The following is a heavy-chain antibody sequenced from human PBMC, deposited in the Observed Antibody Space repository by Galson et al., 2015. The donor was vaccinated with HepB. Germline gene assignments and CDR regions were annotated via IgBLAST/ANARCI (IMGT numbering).Heavy chain of an antibody. CDR2: INPNSGGT. CDR1: GYTFTGYY. D-gene: IGHD3-16*02. Sequence: SVKVSCKASGYTFTGYYMHWVRQAPGQGLEWMGRINPNSGGTNYAQKFQGRVTMTRDTSISTAYMELSRLRSDDTAVYYCARALITFGGVIGYWGQGTLVTVSS. J-gene: IGHJ4*02. CDR3: ARALITFGGVIGY. V-gene: IGHV1-2*06.